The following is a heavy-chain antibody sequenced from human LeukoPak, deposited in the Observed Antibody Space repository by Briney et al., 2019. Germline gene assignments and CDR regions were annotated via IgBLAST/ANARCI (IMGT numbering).Heavy chain of an antibody. V-gene: IGHV1-18*01. CDR3: GGAGAGISPPYDY. D-gene: IGHD6-19*01. CDR2: ISAYNGNT. J-gene: IGHJ4*02. CDR1: LYTFSRSG. Sequence: ASVKVSRVHSLYTFSRSGICFVPPAPGQGLEWMGWISAYNGNTNYAQKLQGRVTMTTDTSTSTAYMELRSLRSDDTAVYYCGGAGAGISPPYDYLVQGSLVTVSS.